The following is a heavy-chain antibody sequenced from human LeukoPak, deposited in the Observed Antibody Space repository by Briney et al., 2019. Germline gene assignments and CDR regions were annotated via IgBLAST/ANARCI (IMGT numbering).Heavy chain of an antibody. CDR3: ARDRARGDYYDSSGYFGPDY. CDR1: GYTFTSYY. J-gene: IGHJ4*02. V-gene: IGHV1-46*01. D-gene: IGHD3-22*01. CDR2: INPSGGST. Sequence: VASVKVSCKASGYTFTSYYMHWVRQAPGQGLEWMGIINPSGGSTSYAQKFQGRVTMTRDTSTSTVYMELSSLRSEDTAVYYCARDRARGDYYDSSGYFGPDYWGQGTLVTVSS.